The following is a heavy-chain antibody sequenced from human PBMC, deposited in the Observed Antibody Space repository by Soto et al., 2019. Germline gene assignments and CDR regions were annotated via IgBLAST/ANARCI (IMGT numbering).Heavy chain of an antibody. CDR1: GYTFPSYY. CDR3: ARDLVVVAATAYYYYGMDV. V-gene: IGHV1-46*01. Sequence: ASVKVSCKASGYTFPSYYMHWVRQAPGQGLELMGIINPSGGSTSYAQKFQGRVTRTRDTSTSTVYMELSSLRSEDTAAYYCARDLVVVAATAYYYYGMDVWGQGTTVTVSS. J-gene: IGHJ6*02. CDR2: INPSGGST. D-gene: IGHD2-15*01.